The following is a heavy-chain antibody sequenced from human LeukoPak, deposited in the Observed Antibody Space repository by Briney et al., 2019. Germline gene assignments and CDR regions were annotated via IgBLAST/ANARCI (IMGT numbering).Heavy chain of an antibody. D-gene: IGHD3-22*01. CDR3: ARRGYYDSSGSGSYWYFDL. J-gene: IGHJ2*01. Sequence: SETLSLTCAVSGYSISSGYYWGWIRQPPGKGLEWIGSIYHSGSTYYNPSLKSRVTISVDTSKNQFSLKLSSVTAADTAVYYCARRGYYDSSGSGSYWYFDLWGRGTLVTVSS. CDR1: GYSISSGYY. CDR2: IYHSGST. V-gene: IGHV4-38-2*01.